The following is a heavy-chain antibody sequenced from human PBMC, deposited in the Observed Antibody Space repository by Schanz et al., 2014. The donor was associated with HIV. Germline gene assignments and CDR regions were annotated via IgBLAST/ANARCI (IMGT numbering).Heavy chain of an antibody. CDR3: ARGGLGVVAEGNAFDL. V-gene: IGHV3-21*02. CDR2: ISSDSRYI. Sequence: EVQLEESGGGLVKPGGSLRLSCAASGFTFSIYSMNWVRQAPGKGLEWVSSISSDSRYIFYADSMKGRFTISRDNARNSLYLQIRSLRAEDTAVYYCARGGLGVVAEGNAFDLWGQGTLVTVSS. D-gene: IGHD2-15*01. J-gene: IGHJ3*01. CDR1: GFTFSIYS.